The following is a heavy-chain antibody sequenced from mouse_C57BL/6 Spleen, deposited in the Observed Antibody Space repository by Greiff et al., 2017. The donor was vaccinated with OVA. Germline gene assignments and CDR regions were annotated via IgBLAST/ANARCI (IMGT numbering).Heavy chain of an antibody. CDR3: ARSPGAMDY. Sequence: VQLQQSGPELVKPGASVKISCKASGYAFSSSWMNWVKQRPGKGLEWIGRIYPGDGDTNYNGKFKGKATLTADKSSSTAYMQLSSLTSEDSAVYFCARSPGAMDYWGQGTSVTVSS. CDR1: GYAFSSSW. J-gene: IGHJ4*01. CDR2: IYPGDGDT. V-gene: IGHV1-82*01.